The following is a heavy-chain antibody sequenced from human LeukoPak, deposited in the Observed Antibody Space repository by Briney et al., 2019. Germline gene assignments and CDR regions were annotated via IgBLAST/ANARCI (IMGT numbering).Heavy chain of an antibody. J-gene: IGHJ4*02. CDR2: INHSGST. V-gene: IGHV4-34*01. D-gene: IGHD2-8*01. CDR3: ARRIGYCTNGVCARRQEFDY. Sequence: SETLSLTCAVYGGSSSGYYWSWIRQPPGKGLEWIGEINHSGSTNYNPSLKSRVTISVDTSKNQFSLKLSSVTAADTAVYYCARRIGYCTNGVCARRQEFDYWGQGTLATVSS. CDR1: GGSSSGYY.